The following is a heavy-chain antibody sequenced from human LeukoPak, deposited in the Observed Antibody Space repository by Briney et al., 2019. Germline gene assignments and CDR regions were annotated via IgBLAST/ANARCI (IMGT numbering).Heavy chain of an antibody. CDR3: ARHLGGGIYFDY. J-gene: IGHJ4*02. D-gene: IGHD3-16*01. CDR2: IYYSGTT. V-gene: IGHV4-59*08. Sequence: SETLSLTCTVSGASITGHYWSWIRQPPGKGLEWIGFIYYSGTTNYNPSLKSRVTISVDTSKNQLSLTLSSVTAADTAVYYCARHLGGGIYFDYWGQGTLVTASS. CDR1: GASITGHY.